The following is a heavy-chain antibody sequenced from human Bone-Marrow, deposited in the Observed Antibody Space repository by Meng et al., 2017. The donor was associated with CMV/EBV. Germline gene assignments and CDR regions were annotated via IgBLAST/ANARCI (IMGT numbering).Heavy chain of an antibody. CDR1: GFTFSSYA. CDR3: ARWGSSSWHYYYYYGMDV. J-gene: IGHJ6*02. V-gene: IGHV3-48*03. D-gene: IGHD6-13*01. Sequence: GGSLRLSCAASGFTFSSYAMHWVRQAPGKGLEWVSYISSSGSTIYYADSVKGRFTISRDNAKNSLYLQMNSLRAEDTAVYYCARWGSSSWHYYYYYGMDVWGQGTTVTVSS. CDR2: ISSSGSTI.